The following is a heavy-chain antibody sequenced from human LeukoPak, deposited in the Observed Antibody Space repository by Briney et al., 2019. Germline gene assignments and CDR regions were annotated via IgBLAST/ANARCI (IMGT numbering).Heavy chain of an antibody. CDR2: LCSDGNT. Sequence: GGSLRLSCAASGFTVITNDMTWVRQSPGKGLEWVSVLCSDGNTKYADSVQGRFTISRDNSKNTLYLEMNTLTPDDTAVYYCARGVEPLAANTLAYWGQGTLVTVSS. CDR1: GFTVITND. CDR3: ARGVEPLAANTLAY. J-gene: IGHJ4*02. V-gene: IGHV3-53*01. D-gene: IGHD1-14*01.